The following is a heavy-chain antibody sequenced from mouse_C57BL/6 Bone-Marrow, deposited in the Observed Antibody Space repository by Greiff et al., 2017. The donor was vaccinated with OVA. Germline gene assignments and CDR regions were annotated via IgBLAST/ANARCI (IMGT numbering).Heavy chain of an antibody. CDR3: ARVWLPLEY. J-gene: IGHJ2*01. D-gene: IGHD2-2*01. CDR2: ISPGGSYT. Sequence: DVQLVESGGGLVKPGGSLKLSCAASGFTFSSYAMTWVRQTPGKRLEWIASISPGGSYTYYPDNVKGRFTISGDNAKSKVYLQMSNLKSEDTAMYYCARVWLPLEYWGQGTTLTVSS. V-gene: IGHV5-4*01. CDR1: GFTFSSYA.